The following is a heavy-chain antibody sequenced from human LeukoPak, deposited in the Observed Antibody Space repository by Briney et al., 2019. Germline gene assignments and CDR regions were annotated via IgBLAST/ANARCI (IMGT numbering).Heavy chain of an antibody. V-gene: IGHV3-48*01. J-gene: IGHJ4*02. CDR3: ARVLHKRNYDSTTYYGY. D-gene: IGHD3-22*01. Sequence: GGTLRLSCAASGFTFSSYSMNWVRQAPGKGLEWVSYISSSSSTIYYADSVKGRFTISRDNAKNSLYLQMNSLRAEDTAVYYCARVLHKRNYDSTTYYGYWGQGTLVTVSS. CDR2: ISSSSSTI. CDR1: GFTFSSYS.